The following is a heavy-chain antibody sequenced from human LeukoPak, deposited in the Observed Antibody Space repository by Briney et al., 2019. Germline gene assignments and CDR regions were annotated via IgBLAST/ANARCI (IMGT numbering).Heavy chain of an antibody. V-gene: IGHV3-15*01. CDR3: TTMAEWELSYFDY. J-gene: IGHJ4*02. D-gene: IGHD1-26*01. CDR2: IKSKTDGGTT. Sequence: GGSLRLSCAASGFTFSNAWMSWVRQAPGKGLEWVGRIKSKTDGGTTDYAAPVKGRFTISRDDSKNTLYLQMDSLKTEDTAVYYCTTMAEWELSYFDYWGQGTLVTVSS. CDR1: GFTFSNAW.